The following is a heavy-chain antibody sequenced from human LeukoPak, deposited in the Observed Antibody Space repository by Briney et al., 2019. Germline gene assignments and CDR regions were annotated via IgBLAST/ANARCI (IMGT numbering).Heavy chain of an antibody. J-gene: IGHJ4*02. V-gene: IGHV4-30-4*01. CDR1: GGSISSGDYY. D-gene: IGHD3-9*01. CDR3: ARDGPDILTGYYFFDY. Sequence: SQTLSLTCTVSGGSISSGDYYWSWIRQPPGKGLEWIGYIYYSGSTYYNPSLKSRVTISVDTSKNQFSLKLSSMTAADTAVYYCARDGPDILTGYYFFDYWGQGTLVTVSS. CDR2: IYYSGST.